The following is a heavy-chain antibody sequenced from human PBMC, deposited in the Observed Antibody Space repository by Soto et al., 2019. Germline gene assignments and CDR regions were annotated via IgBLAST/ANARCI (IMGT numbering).Heavy chain of an antibody. CDR1: GFTFTSYA. CDR2: IRAYNGNT. Sequence: QVHLVQSGAEVKMPGASVKVSCKAAGFTFTSYAFTWVRQAPGQGLAWMGWIRAYNGNTNYARNFRGRVTMTTDSSTSTVYMGLWSLTSDGTAVYFCARDFTGWPPDGVDSWGQGTLVSVSA. D-gene: IGHD3-16*01. V-gene: IGHV1-18*01. J-gene: IGHJ4*02. CDR3: ARDFTGWPPDGVDS.